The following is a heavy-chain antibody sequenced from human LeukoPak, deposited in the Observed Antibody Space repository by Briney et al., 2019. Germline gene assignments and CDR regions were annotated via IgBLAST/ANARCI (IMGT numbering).Heavy chain of an antibody. V-gene: IGHV3-23*01. CDR2: ISGSGGST. Sequence: GGSLRLSCAASGFTFSSYAMSWVRQAPGKGLEWVSAISGSGGSTYYADSVKGRFTISRDNSKNTLYLQMNSLRAEDTAVYYCAKAWGSGYYHYYYMDVWGKGTTVTVSS. CDR1: GFTFSSYA. D-gene: IGHD2-15*01. CDR3: AKAWGSGYYHYYYMDV. J-gene: IGHJ6*03.